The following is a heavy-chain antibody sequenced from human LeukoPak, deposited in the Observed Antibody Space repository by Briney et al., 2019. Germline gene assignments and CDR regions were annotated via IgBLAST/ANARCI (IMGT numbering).Heavy chain of an antibody. CDR1: GFTFSSYA. Sequence: GRSLRLSCAASGFTFSSYAMHWVRQAPGKGLEWVAVISYDGSNKYYADSVKGRFTISRDNSKNTLYLQMNSLRAEDTAVYYCARDTPHSGSYRFDPWGQGTLVTVSS. V-gene: IGHV3-30-3*01. CDR3: ARDTPHSGSYRFDP. CDR2: ISYDGSNK. J-gene: IGHJ5*02. D-gene: IGHD1-26*01.